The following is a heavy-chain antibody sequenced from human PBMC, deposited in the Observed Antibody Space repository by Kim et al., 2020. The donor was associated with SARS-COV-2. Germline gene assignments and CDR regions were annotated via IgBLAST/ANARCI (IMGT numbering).Heavy chain of an antibody. D-gene: IGHD2-2*01. CDR2: INPSGGST. V-gene: IGHV1-46*01. Sequence: ASVKVSCKASGYTFTSYYMHWVRQAPGQGLEWMGIINPSGGSTSYAQKFQGRVTMTRDTSTSTVYMELSSLRSEDTAVYYCAREKIDCSSTSCYFYYYYGMDVWGQGTTVTVSS. J-gene: IGHJ6*02. CDR1: GYTFTSYY. CDR3: AREKIDCSSTSCYFYYYYGMDV.